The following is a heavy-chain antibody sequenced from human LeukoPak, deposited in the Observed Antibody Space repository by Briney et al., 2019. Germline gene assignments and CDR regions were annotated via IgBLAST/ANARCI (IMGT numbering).Heavy chain of an antibody. Sequence: ASVKVSCKASGYTFTSYAMNWVRQAPGQGLEWMGWMNPNSGNTGYAQKFQGRVTITRNTSISTAYMELSSLRSEDTAVYYCARDGGGDFWSGYRLYYMDVWGKGTTVTVSS. CDR2: MNPNSGNT. D-gene: IGHD3-3*01. CDR3: ARDGGGDFWSGYRLYYMDV. CDR1: GYTFTSYA. V-gene: IGHV1-8*03. J-gene: IGHJ6*03.